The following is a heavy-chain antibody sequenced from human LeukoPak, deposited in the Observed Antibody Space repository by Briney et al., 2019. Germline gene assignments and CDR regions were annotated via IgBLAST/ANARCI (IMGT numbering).Heavy chain of an antibody. V-gene: IGHV1-8*01. D-gene: IGHD4-17*01. J-gene: IGHJ3*02. CDR3: ARNDYGRHDAFDI. CDR1: GYTFTSYD. CDR2: MNPNSGNA. Sequence: GSVKVSCKASGYTFTSYDINWVRQATGQGLEWVGWMNPNSGNAGYAQKFQGRITMTRDTSISAAYMELKSLRSEDTAVYYCARNDYGRHDAFDIWGQGTMVTVSS.